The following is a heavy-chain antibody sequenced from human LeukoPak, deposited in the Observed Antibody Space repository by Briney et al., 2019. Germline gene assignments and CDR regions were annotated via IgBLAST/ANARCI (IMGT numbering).Heavy chain of an antibody. V-gene: IGHV4-31*03. J-gene: IGHJ4*02. D-gene: IGHD1/OR15-1a*01. CDR1: GGSISGGTYY. Sequence: SETLSLTCTVSGGSISGGTYYWTWIRQHSGKGLEWIGSIYYSGTTYYNPSLKSRVTISVDTSKNQFSLKLSSVTAADTAVYYCARFTFGNRDYWGQGTLVIVSS. CDR3: ARFTFGNRDY. CDR2: IYYSGTT.